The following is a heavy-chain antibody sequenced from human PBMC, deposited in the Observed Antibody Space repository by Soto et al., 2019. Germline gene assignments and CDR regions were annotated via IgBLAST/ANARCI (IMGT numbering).Heavy chain of an antibody. Sequence: EVQLLESGGGLVQPGESLRLSCAASGFTFSSYALTWVRQAPGKGLEWVSAISNNGGSTYYADSVKCRFTVSSDNSKNTLYLQMNSLIAENTAVYDCAKGYIAQPTGWFDPWGQETLITVSS. CDR3: AKGYIAQPTGWFDP. CDR1: GFTFSSYA. V-gene: IGHV3-23*01. CDR2: ISNNGGST. D-gene: IGHD6-13*01. J-gene: IGHJ5*02.